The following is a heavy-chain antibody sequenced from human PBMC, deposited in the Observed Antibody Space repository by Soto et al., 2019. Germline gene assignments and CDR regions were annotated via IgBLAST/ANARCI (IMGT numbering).Heavy chain of an antibody. V-gene: IGHV3-11*06. J-gene: IGHJ4*02. CDR1: GFTFSDYY. CDR3: ARDEGDGDGDYAFDY. CDR2: ISSSSSYT. D-gene: IGHD4-17*01. Sequence: QVQLVESGGGLVKPGGSLRLSCAASGFTFSDYYMSWIRQAPGKGLEWVSYISSSSSYTNYADSVKGRFTISRDNAKNSLYLQMNSLRAEDTAVYYCARDEGDGDGDYAFDYWGQGTLVTVSS.